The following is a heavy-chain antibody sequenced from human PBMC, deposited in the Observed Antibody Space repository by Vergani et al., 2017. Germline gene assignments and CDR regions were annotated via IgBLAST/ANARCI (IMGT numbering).Heavy chain of an antibody. CDR3: ARSDDYGDFFDY. CDR1: GFTFTSSA. V-gene: IGHV1-58*01. Sequence: QMQLVQSGPEVKKPGTSVKVSCKASGFTFTSSAVQWVRQARGQRLEWIGWIVVGSGNTNYAQKFQERVTITRDMSTSTAYMELSSLRSEDTAVYYCARSDDYGDFFDYWGQGTLVTVSS. J-gene: IGHJ4*02. CDR2: IVVGSGNT. D-gene: IGHD4-17*01.